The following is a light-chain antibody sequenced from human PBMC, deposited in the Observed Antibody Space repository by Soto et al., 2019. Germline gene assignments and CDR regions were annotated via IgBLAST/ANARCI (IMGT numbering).Light chain of an antibody. CDR1: QVVTSNY. CDR2: GAS. J-gene: IGKJ4*01. CDR3: QQYGGSPRVT. Sequence: EIVLTQSPGTLSLSPGERATLSCRASQVVTSNYLAWYQQKPGQAPRLLIYGASSRANGIPDRFSGSVFGTDFTLIISRLEPEDFAVYYCQQYGGSPRVTFGGGTKVEIK. V-gene: IGKV3-20*01.